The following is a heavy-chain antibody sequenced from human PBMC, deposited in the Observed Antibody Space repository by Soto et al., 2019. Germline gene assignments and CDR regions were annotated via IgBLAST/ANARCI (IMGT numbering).Heavy chain of an antibody. CDR3: ARAHSSRWYIGPIDY. D-gene: IGHD6-13*01. Sequence: QVQLVESGGGVVQPGRSLRLSCAASGFTFSTYGMHWVRQAPGKGLEWVALIWYDGNKKYYADSVKGRFTISRDNSSDTLYLQMHSLRVEDTALYFCARAHSSRWYIGPIDYWGQGTLVTVSS. CDR1: GFTFSTYG. J-gene: IGHJ4*02. CDR2: IWYDGNKK. V-gene: IGHV3-33*01.